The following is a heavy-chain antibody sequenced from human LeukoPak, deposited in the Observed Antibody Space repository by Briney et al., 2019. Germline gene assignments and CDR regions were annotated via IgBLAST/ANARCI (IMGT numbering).Heavy chain of an antibody. Sequence: PSETLSLTCTVSGGSISSGDYYWSWIRQPPGKGLEWIGYIYYSGSTNYNPSLRSRVTISLDTSKNQFSLKLSSVTAADTAVYYCATADISVAGKDWGQGTLVTVSS. D-gene: IGHD6-19*01. CDR2: IYYSGST. V-gene: IGHV4-31*03. CDR1: GGSISSGDYY. CDR3: ATADISVAGKD. J-gene: IGHJ4*02.